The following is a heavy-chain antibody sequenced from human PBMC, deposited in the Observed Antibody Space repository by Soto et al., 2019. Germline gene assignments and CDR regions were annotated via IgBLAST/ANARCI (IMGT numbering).Heavy chain of an antibody. V-gene: IGHV4-39*01. D-gene: IGHD5-12*01. CDR3: ARQRSGYDYELALYYYYYMDV. CDR1: GGSISSSSYY. J-gene: IGHJ6*03. CDR2: IYYSGST. Sequence: SETLSLTCTVSGGSISSSSYYWGWIRQPPGKGLEWIGSIYYSGSTYYNPSLKSRVTISVDTSKNQFSLKLSSVTAADTAVYYCARQRSGYDYELALYYYYYMDVWGKGTTVTVSS.